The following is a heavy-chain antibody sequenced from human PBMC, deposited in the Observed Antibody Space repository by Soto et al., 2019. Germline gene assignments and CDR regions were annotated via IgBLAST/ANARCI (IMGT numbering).Heavy chain of an antibody. J-gene: IGHJ4*02. CDR1: GYTFTGYY. V-gene: IGHV1-2*02. CDR3: ASLTGGYSSSAEDY. Sequence: ASVKVSCKASGYTFTGYYMHWVRQAPGQGLEWMGWFNPNSGGTNYAQKFQGRVTMTRDTSISTAYMELSRLRSDDTAVYYCASLTGGYSSSAEDYWGQGTLVTVSS. CDR2: FNPNSGGT. D-gene: IGHD6-13*01.